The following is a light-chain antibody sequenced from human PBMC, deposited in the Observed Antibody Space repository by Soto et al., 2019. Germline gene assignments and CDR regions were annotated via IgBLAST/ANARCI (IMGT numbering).Light chain of an antibody. J-gene: IGKJ2*01. CDR3: QQSYTIPYT. V-gene: IGKV1-39*01. Sequence: DIQMTQSPSSLSASVGDRVTITCRASQSISSYLNWHQQSPGKAPKLLIYAASRLQSGVPSRFSGSGSGTDFTLTISSLQPEDFATYYCQQSYTIPYTFGQGTKLEI. CDR2: AAS. CDR1: QSISSY.